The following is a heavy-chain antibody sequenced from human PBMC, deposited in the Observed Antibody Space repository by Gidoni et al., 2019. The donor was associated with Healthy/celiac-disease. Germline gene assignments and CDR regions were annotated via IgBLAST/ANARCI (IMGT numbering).Heavy chain of an antibody. Sequence: QVQLQESGPGLVKPSETLSLTCTVSGYSISSGYYWGWIRQPPGKGLEWIGSIYHSGSTYYNPSLKSRVTISVDTSKNQFSLKLSSVTAADTAVYYCVIVRSGQAFDYWGQGTLVTVSS. J-gene: IGHJ4*02. CDR3: VIVRSGQAFDY. CDR1: GYSISSGYY. D-gene: IGHD3-3*01. V-gene: IGHV4-38-2*02. CDR2: IYHSGST.